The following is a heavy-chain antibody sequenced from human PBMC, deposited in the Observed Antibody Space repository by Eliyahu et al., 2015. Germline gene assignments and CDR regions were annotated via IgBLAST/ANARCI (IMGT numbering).Heavy chain of an antibody. J-gene: IGHJ5*02. D-gene: IGHD2-15*01. CDR3: ARERSECSGGTCHRRTFDP. CDR1: GYXFSXYY. CDR2: XNPNSGGT. Sequence: QVQLVQSGAXVKNPGASVXIPCKASGYXFSXYYXHWARQAPGQGLEWMGWXNPNSGGTHYAQNFQGRVTMTRDTSINTAYMELNRLRSDDTAVYYCARERSECSGGTCHRRTFDPWGQGTLVTVSS. V-gene: IGHV1-2*02.